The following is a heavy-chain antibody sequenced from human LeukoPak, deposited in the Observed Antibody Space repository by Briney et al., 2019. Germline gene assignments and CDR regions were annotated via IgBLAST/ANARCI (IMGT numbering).Heavy chain of an antibody. V-gene: IGHV4-39*01. CDR2: IYYSGST. CDR3: ARAVEMAYNFWYFDL. Sequence: PSETLSLTCTVSGASISSSSYYWGWIRQPPGKGLEWIGSIYYSGSTYYKSSLKSRVTISVDTSKNQFSLKLSSLTAADTTVYYCARAVEMAYNFWYFDLWGRGTLVTVSS. J-gene: IGHJ2*01. D-gene: IGHD5-24*01. CDR1: GASISSSSYY.